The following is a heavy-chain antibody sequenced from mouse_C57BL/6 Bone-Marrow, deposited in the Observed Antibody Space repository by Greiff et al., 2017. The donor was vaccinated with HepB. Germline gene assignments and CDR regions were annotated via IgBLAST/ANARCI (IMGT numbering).Heavy chain of an antibody. CDR1: GFSLSTSGMG. D-gene: IGHD5-5*01. Sequence: ESGPGILQSSQTLSLTCSFSGFSLSTSGMGVSWIRQPSGKGLEWLAHIYWDDDKRYNPSLKSRLTISKDTSRNQVFLKITSVDTADTATYYCARRDYLYWYFDVWGTGTTVTVSS. V-gene: IGHV8-12*01. J-gene: IGHJ1*03. CDR3: ARRDYLYWYFDV. CDR2: IYWDDDK.